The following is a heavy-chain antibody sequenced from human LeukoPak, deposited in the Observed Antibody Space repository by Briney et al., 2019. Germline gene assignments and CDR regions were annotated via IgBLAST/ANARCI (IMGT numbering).Heavy chain of an antibody. CDR2: INHSGST. J-gene: IGHJ4*01. V-gene: IGHV4-34*01. Sequence: SETLSLTCAVYGGSFSGYYWSWIRQPPGKGLEWIGEINHSGSTNYNPSLKSRVTISVDTSKNQFSLKLSSVTAADTAVYYCASEYRYASSSYYYVGYFDYWGDSTLITISS. CDR1: GGSFSGYY. D-gene: IGHD3-22*01. CDR3: ASEYRYASSSYYYVGYFDY.